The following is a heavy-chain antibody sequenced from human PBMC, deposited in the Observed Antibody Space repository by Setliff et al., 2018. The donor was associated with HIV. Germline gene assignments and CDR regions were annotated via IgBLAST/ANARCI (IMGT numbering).Heavy chain of an antibody. CDR2: TSYDGSNK. Sequence: SLRLSCAASGFTFSSYAMHWVRQAPGKGLEWVAVTSYDGSNKYYADSVKGRLTISRDNSKNTLYLQMNSLRGEDTAVYYCAALKGYSYGRGCFDPWGQGTLVTVSS. V-gene: IGHV3-30*04. J-gene: IGHJ5*02. CDR1: GFTFSSYA. D-gene: IGHD5-18*01. CDR3: AALKGYSYGRGCFDP.